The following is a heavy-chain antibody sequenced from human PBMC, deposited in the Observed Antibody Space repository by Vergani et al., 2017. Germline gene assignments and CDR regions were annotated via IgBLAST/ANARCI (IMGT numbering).Heavy chain of an antibody. CDR2: IYPGDSDT. V-gene: IGHV5-51*01. Sequence: EVQLVQSGAEVKKPGESLKISCKGSGYSFTSYWIGWVRQMPGKGLEWMGIIYPGDSDTRYSPSFQGQVTISADKSISTAYLQWSSLKASDTAMYYCARISDIVATTQFFDYWGQGTLVTVSS. D-gene: IGHD5-12*01. J-gene: IGHJ4*02. CDR1: GYSFTSYW. CDR3: ARISDIVATTQFFDY.